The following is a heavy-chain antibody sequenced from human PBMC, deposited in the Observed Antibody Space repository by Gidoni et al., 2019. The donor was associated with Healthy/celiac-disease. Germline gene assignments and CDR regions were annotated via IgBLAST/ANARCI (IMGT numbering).Heavy chain of an antibody. CDR1: ASTFSSYG. V-gene: IGHV3-33*01. CDR3: ARDAFETPGAFDI. J-gene: IGHJ3*02. CDR2: IWYDGSNK. Sequence: QVQLVESGGGVVQPGRSLRLSCAASASTFSSYGMHWVRQAPGKGLEWVAVIWYDGSNKYYADSVKGRFTISRDNSKNTLYLQMNSLRAEDTAVYYCARDAFETPGAFDIWGQGTMVTVSS. D-gene: IGHD3-10*01.